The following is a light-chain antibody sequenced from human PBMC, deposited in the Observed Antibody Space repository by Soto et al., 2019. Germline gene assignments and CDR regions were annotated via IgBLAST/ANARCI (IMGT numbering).Light chain of an antibody. CDR1: QGISTY. V-gene: IGKV1-9*01. Sequence: DIQMTQSPSTLSGSVGDRVTITCRASQGISTYLAWYQQRPGKAPKLLIYDASTLQSGVPSRFSGSRSGTEFTLTISSLQPEDFATYYCQQLNGYVALTFGGGTKVDIK. J-gene: IGKJ4*01. CDR3: QQLNGYVALT. CDR2: DAS.